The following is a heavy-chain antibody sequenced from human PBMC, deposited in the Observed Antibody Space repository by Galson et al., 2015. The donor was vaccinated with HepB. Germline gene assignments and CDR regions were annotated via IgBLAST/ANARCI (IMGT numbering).Heavy chain of an antibody. CDR3: ARDWGIAASGTWWFDP. CDR1: GFTFNNYN. V-gene: IGHV3-21*01. D-gene: IGHD6-25*01. J-gene: IGHJ5*02. Sequence: SLRLSCAASGFTFNNYNMNWVRQAPGKGLEWVSSISSSSDYVHYADSVKGRFTISRDNAKNSLYLQMSSLRAEDTAVYYCARDWGIAASGTWWFDPWGRGTLVTVSS. CDR2: ISSSSDYV.